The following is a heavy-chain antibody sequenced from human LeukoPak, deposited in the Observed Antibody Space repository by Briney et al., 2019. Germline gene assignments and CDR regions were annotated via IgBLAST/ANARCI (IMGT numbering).Heavy chain of an antibody. V-gene: IGHV4-38-2*01. D-gene: IGHD4-17*01. CDR1: GYSISSGYY. J-gene: IGHJ4*02. CDR2: IYHGGST. Sequence: SETLSLTCAVSGYSISSGYYWGWIRQPPGKGLEWIGSIYHGGSTYYNPSLESRVTISVDTSKNQFSLKLNSVTAADTAVYYCARHDYGDYYFDYWGQGTLVTVSS. CDR3: ARHDYGDYYFDY.